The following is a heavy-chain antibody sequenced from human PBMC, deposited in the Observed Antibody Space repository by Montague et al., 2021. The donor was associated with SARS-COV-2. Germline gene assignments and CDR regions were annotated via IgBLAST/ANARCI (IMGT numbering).Heavy chain of an antibody. J-gene: IGHJ6*02. CDR1: GDSVARNRAT. Sequence: CAISGDSVARNRATWEGVRQAPQRDLECVGRTYYRSKWYNDYAVSVRGRVTINPDTSKNQFSLQLNSVTPEDTAIYYCTSGREGNYNVMDVWGQGTTVTVSS. CDR3: TSGREGNYNVMDV. V-gene: IGHV6-1*01. CDR2: TYYRSKWYN. D-gene: IGHD1-1*01.